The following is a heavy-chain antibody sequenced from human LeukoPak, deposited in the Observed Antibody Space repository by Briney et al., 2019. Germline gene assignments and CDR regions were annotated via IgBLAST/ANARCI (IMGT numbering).Heavy chain of an antibody. J-gene: IGHJ4*02. CDR1: GFTFSSYW. CDR3: ARDQLHWSGGICYFDY. D-gene: IGHD2-15*01. V-gene: IGHV3-74*01. Sequence: GGSLRLSCAASGFTFSSYWMHWVRQAPGKGLVWVSRINSDGRSTSSADSVKGRFTISRDNAKNTLYLQMNSLRTEDTAVYYCARDQLHWSGGICYFDYWGQGALVSVSS. CDR2: INSDGRST.